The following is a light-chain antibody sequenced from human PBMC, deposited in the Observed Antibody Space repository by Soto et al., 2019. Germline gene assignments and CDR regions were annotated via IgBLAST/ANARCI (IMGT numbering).Light chain of an antibody. J-gene: IGLJ2*01. CDR2: DND. CDR3: GTWDSSLSAVL. Sequence: QSVLTQPPSVSAAPGQKVTISCSGSSSNIGNNYVSWYQHLPGTAPELLIYDNDKRPSGISDRFSGSKSGTSATLGITGLQTGDEADYFCGTWDSSLSAVLFGGGTKVTVL. CDR1: SSNIGNNY. V-gene: IGLV1-51*01.